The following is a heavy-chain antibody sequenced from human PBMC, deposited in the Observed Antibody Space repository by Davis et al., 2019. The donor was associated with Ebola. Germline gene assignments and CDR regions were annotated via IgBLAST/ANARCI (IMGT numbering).Heavy chain of an antibody. V-gene: IGHV4-34*01. Sequence: PGGSLRLSCAVYGGSFSGYYWSWIRQPPGKGLEWIGEINHSGSTNYNPSLKSRVTISVDTSKNQFSLKLSSVTAADTAVYYCARGRLVGRIVVVVAATYDYWGQGTLVTVSS. J-gene: IGHJ4*02. CDR3: ARGRLVGRIVVVVAATYDY. CDR2: INHSGST. D-gene: IGHD2-15*01. CDR1: GGSFSGYY.